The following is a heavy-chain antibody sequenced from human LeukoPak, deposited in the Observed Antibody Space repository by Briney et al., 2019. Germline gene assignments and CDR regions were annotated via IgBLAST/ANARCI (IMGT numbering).Heavy chain of an antibody. V-gene: IGHV3-23*01. CDR1: GFTFSSYA. D-gene: IGHD3-22*01. J-gene: IGHJ4*02. Sequence: GGSLRLSCAASGFTFSSYAMSWVRQAPGKGLEWVSAISGSGGSTYYADSVKGRFTISRDNSKNTRYLRMSSVRAEDTAVYYCAKGRYYYDSSGYIDYWGQGTLVTVSS. CDR3: AKGRYYYDSSGYIDY. CDR2: ISGSGGST.